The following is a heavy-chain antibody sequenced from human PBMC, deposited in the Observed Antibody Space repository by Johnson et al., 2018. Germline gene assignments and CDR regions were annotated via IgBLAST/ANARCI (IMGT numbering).Heavy chain of an antibody. V-gene: IGHV3-23*04. Sequence: EVQLVESGGGLVKPGGSLRLSCAASGFTFSSYAMSWVRQAPGKGLEWVSAISGSGGSTYYADSVKGRFTISRDNAKNTLYLQMNSLRAEDTAVYYCAKDIAALPTYYYYMDVWGKGTTVTVSS. D-gene: IGHD6-6*01. CDR1: GFTFSSYA. J-gene: IGHJ6*03. CDR2: ISGSGGST. CDR3: AKDIAALPTYYYYMDV.